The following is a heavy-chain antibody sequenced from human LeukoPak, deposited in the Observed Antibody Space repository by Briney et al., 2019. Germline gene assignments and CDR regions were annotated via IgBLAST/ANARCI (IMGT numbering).Heavy chain of an antibody. Sequence: GGSLRLSCAASGFTFSSYSMNWVRQAPGKGLEWVSSISLSSSYIYYADSVKGRFTISRDNAKNSLYLQMNSLRAEDTAVYSCARVPSGIGVSDAFDIWGQGTMVTVSS. D-gene: IGHD3-3*01. CDR1: GFTFSSYS. CDR3: ARVPSGIGVSDAFDI. V-gene: IGHV3-21*01. J-gene: IGHJ3*02. CDR2: ISLSSSYI.